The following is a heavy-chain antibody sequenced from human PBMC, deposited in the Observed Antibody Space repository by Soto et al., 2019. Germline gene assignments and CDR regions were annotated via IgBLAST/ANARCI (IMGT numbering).Heavy chain of an antibody. J-gene: IGHJ2*01. V-gene: IGHV1-69*13. CDR2: IIPIFGTA. D-gene: IGHD6-19*01. CDR3: ARYSRQWLVSYWYFDL. Sequence: SVKVSCKASGGTFSSYAISWVRQAPGQGLEWMGGIIPIFGTANYAQKFQGRVTITADESTSTAYMELSSLRAEDTAIYFCARYSRQWLVSYWYFDLWGRGTLVTVSS. CDR1: GGTFSSYA.